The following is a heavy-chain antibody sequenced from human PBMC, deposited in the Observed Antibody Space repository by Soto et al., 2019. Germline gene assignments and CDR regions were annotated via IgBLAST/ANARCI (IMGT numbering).Heavy chain of an antibody. CDR1: GYSFTSYW. J-gene: IGHJ6*02. CDR2: IYPGDSNT. Sequence: GESLKISCKGSGYSFTSYWIGLVRQMHGKGLEWMGIIYPGDSNTRYSPSLQGQVTISVDKSISTAYLQWSSLKATDTAMYYCARHAYDFWSGHPNPRYYYGMDVWGQGTTVTVSS. CDR3: ARHAYDFWSGHPNPRYYYGMDV. V-gene: IGHV5-51*01. D-gene: IGHD3-3*01.